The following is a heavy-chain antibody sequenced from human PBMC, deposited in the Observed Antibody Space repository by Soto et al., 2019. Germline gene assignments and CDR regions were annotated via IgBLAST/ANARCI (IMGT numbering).Heavy chain of an antibody. CDR1: GGSFRGFY. J-gene: IGHJ5*02. CDR3: VRDGMKTLRDWFDP. V-gene: IGHV4-34*01. Sequence: PSETLSLTCAVSGGSFRGFYWTWIRQSPGKGLEWLGDINHVGITNYNPSLKSRVSIPVDTSKSQFSLKLSSVTAAGTAVYYCVRDGMKTLRDWFDPWGQGISVTVSS. D-gene: IGHD1-1*01. CDR2: INHVGIT.